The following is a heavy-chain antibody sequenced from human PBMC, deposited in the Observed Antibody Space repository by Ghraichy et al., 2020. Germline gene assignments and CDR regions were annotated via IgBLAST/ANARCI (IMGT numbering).Heavy chain of an antibody. Sequence: SETLSLTCTVSGGSITSYYWSWIRQPPGKGLEWIGYIYSSGNTNYNPSLKSRASISVDTSQNQISLNLSSVTAADTAVYYCVRHFTSGWAVKGMDVWGQGTTVTVSS. V-gene: IGHV4-4*09. CDR1: GGSITSYY. CDR3: VRHFTSGWAVKGMDV. D-gene: IGHD6-19*01. CDR2: IYSSGNT. J-gene: IGHJ6*02.